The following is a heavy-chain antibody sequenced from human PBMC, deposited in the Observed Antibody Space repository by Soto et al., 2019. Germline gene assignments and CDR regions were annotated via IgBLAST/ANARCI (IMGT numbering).Heavy chain of an antibody. CDR2: ITPNNGGT. Sequence: TSVKVSCKASGYTFTDYYMHWVRQSPGQGLEWMGWITPNNGGTNYAQKFQGRVTMTRDTSISTAYMELSRLRSDDTAVYYCARSGPVLLNAFDIWGQGTMVSVSS. CDR3: ARSGPVLLNAFDI. J-gene: IGHJ3*02. CDR1: GYTFTDYY. V-gene: IGHV1-2*02.